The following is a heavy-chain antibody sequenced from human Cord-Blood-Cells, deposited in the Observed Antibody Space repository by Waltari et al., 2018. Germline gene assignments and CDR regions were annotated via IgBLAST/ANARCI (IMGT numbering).Heavy chain of an antibody. CDR1: GGSFSGYY. Sequence: QVQLQQWGAGLLKLSETLSLTCAVYGGSFSGYYWSWIRQPPGKGLEWIGEINHSGSTNYNPSLKSRVTISVDTSKNQFSLKLSSVTAADTAVYYCARVNYYGSGSYTIDYWGQGTLVTVSS. CDR2: INHSGST. J-gene: IGHJ4*02. D-gene: IGHD3-10*01. CDR3: ARVNYYGSGSYTIDY. V-gene: IGHV4-34*01.